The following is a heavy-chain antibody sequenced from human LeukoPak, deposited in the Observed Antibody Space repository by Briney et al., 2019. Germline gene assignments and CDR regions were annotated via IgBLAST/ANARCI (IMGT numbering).Heavy chain of an antibody. V-gene: IGHV4-61*02. CDR3: ARLNLPAIEGAFDS. D-gene: IGHD2-2*01. CDR2: INTSGNS. CDR1: GGSISSGSYY. J-gene: IGHJ4*02. Sequence: SETLSLTCTVSGGSISSGSYYWSWIRQPAGKGLEWIGRINTSGNSPYNPSLMGRVSMSLDTSTNQFSLRLTSVTAADTAVYYCARLNLPAIEGAFDSWGQGVLVTVSS.